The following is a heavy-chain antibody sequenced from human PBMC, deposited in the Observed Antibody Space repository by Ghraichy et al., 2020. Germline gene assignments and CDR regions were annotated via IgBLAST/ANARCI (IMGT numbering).Heavy chain of an antibody. V-gene: IGHV4-34*01. D-gene: IGHD6-19*01. Sequence: SETLSLTCAVYGGSFSNYYWNWIRQPPGKGLEWIGEINHSGSTNYNPSLKSRVTISVDTSKNHFSLKLSCVTAADTAVYYCARGRQWLVPFDYWGQGTLVTVSS. J-gene: IGHJ4*02. CDR3: ARGRQWLVPFDY. CDR2: INHSGST. CDR1: GGSFSNYY.